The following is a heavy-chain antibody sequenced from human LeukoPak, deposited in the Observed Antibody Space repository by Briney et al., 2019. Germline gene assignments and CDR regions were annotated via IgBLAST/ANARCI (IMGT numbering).Heavy chain of an antibody. D-gene: IGHD6-19*01. V-gene: IGHV4-59*12. CDR3: ARETPLIAVAGTFDY. CDR1: GGSISSYY. CDR2: IYYSGST. J-gene: IGHJ4*02. Sequence: SETLSLTCTVSGGSISSYYWSWIRQPPGRGLEWIGYIYYSGSTNYNPSLKSRVTISVDTSKNQFSLKLSSVTAADTAVYYCARETPLIAVAGTFDYWGQGTLVTVSS.